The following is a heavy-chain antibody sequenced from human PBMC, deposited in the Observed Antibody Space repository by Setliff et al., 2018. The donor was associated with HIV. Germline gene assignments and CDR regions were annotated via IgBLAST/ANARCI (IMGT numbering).Heavy chain of an antibody. CDR1: GYSISSGYY. J-gene: IGHJ4*02. D-gene: IGHD3-10*01. V-gene: IGHV4-38-2*02. Sequence: PSETLSLTCTVSGYSISSGYYWGWIRQPPGKGLEWIGSVYHSGSTYYAASLKSRVTISVDTSKNQFSLKLTSVTAADTAVYYCARQPPLSALQVWFGDYWGQGILVTVSS. CDR2: VYHSGST. CDR3: ARQPPLSALQVWFGDY.